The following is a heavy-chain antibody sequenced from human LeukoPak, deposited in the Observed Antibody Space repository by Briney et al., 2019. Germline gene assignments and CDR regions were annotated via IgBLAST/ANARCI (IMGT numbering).Heavy chain of an antibody. J-gene: IGHJ4*02. CDR2: IIPIFGTA. Sequence: WASVKVSCKASGYTFTSYGISWVRQAPGQGLEWMGGIIPIFGTANYAQKFQGRVTITADESTSTAYMELSSLRSEDTAVYYCARTIAARPAFYDYWGQGTLVTVSS. CDR3: ARTIAARPAFYDY. V-gene: IGHV1-69*13. CDR1: GYTFTSYG. D-gene: IGHD6-6*01.